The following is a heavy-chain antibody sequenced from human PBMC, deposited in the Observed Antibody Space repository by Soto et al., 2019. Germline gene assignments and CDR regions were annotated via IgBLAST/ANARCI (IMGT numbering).Heavy chain of an antibody. V-gene: IGHV3-33*01. CDR1: GFTFSSYG. Sequence: GGSLRLSCAASGFTFSSYGMHWVRQAPGKGLEWVAVIWYDGSNKYYADSVKGRFTISRDNSKNTLYLQMNSLRAEDTAVYDCARRPKTYGDRHGMDVWGQGTTVTVSS. J-gene: IGHJ6*02. D-gene: IGHD4-17*01. CDR2: IWYDGSNK. CDR3: ARRPKTYGDRHGMDV.